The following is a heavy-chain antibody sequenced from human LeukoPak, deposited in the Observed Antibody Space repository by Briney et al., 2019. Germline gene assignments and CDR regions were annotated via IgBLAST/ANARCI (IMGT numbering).Heavy chain of an antibody. D-gene: IGHD6-19*01. CDR2: LYTSGST. CDR3: ARTVAEEAFDI. Sequence: ASETLSLTCTASGGSISSYYWSWVRQPAGKGLEWIGRLYTSGSTNYNPSLKSRVTMSVDTSKNQFSLKLSSVTAADTAVYYCARTVAEEAFDIWGQGTMVTVSS. CDR1: GGSISSYY. J-gene: IGHJ3*02. V-gene: IGHV4-4*07.